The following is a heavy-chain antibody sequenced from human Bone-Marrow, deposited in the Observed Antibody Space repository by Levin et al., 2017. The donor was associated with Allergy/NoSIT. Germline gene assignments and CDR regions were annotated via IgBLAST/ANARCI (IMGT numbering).Heavy chain of an antibody. D-gene: IGHD2-21*01. V-gene: IGHV3-72*01. CDR3: VRGFHSFDI. CDR1: GFIFSDYY. Sequence: LPGGSLRLSCAASGFIFSDYYMDWVRQAPGKGLEWVARVRPRTRSYTTEYAASVKGRFTISRDDSRNSLYLQMDSLKIEDTALYYCVRGFHSFDIWGQGTMVTVSS. J-gene: IGHJ3*02. CDR2: VRPRTRSYTT.